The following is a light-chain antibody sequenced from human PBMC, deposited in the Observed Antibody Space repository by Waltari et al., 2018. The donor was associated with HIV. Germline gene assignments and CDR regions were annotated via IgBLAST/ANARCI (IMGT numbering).Light chain of an antibody. CDR3: QSADSSGTVV. J-gene: IGLJ2*01. V-gene: IGLV3-25*03. Sequence: SYELTQPPSVSVSPGQTARITCSGDAFPKQYASWYQQKPGQAPVLVIYKDSERPSGIPERFSGSSSGTTVTLTISGVQAEDEADYYCQSADSSGTVVFGGGTKLTVL. CDR2: KDS. CDR1: AFPKQY.